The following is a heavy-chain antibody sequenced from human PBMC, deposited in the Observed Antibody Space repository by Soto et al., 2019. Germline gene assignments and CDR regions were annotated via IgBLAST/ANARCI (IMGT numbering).Heavy chain of an antibody. V-gene: IGHV1-18*01. J-gene: IGHJ6*03. CDR1: GYSFINYG. CDR2: ISAYNGNT. D-gene: IGHD1-7*01. CDR3: ARDRGVAPPVAGNTHYYYYMDV. Sequence: QDRLVLSGGVVKKPGASVRVSCKASGYSFINYGITWVRQAPGQGFEWMGWISAYNGNTNYAQKFQGRVTLTTDASTSTAYLELRSLRSDDTAVYYCARDRGVAPPVAGNTHYYYYMDVWGKGTTVTVSS.